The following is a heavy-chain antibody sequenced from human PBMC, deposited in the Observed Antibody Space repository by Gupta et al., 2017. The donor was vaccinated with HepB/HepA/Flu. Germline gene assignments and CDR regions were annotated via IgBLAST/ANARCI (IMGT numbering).Heavy chain of an antibody. CDR1: GGTFSSYA. CDR3: ARGPLIAVDYYGMDV. Sequence: QVQLVQSGAEVKKPGSSVKVSCKASGGTFSSYAISWVRQAPGQGLEWMGRIIPILGIANYAQKFQGRVTITADKSTSTAYMELSSLRSEDTAVYYCARGPLIAVDYYGMDVWGQGTTGTVSS. V-gene: IGHV1-69*04. CDR2: IIPILGIA. J-gene: IGHJ6*02. D-gene: IGHD6-19*01.